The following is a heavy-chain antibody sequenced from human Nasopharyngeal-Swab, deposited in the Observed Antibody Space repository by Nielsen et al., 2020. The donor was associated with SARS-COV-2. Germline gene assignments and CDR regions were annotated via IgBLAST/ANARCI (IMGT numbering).Heavy chain of an antibody. CDR3: TRCGGGCYSGRDY. CDR2: IRSKGNNYAT. J-gene: IGHJ4*02. V-gene: IGHV3-73*01. D-gene: IGHD2-21*02. Sequence: GESLKISCAASGFTFSDSAIHWVRQASGKGLEWVGRIRSKGNNYATAYAASVKGRFIIFRDEPTNTAYLQMNSLKTEDTAVYYCTRCGGGCYSGRDYWCQGTLVTVSS. CDR1: GFTFSDSA.